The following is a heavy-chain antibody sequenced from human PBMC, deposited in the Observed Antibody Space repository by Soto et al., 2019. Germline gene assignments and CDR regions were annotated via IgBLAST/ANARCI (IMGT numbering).Heavy chain of an antibody. D-gene: IGHD6-19*01. CDR1: GFSLSSTRMS. Sequence: QITLKESGPTLVKPTQTLTLTCNFSGFSLSSTRMSVGWIRQPPGKALEWLALIYWDDDKRYSPFLKSRLTITQDTSKKQVVLTMSTMDPVDTARYYCAHIVVAGLGYYFDYWGQGTLVPVSS. J-gene: IGHJ4*02. CDR3: AHIVVAGLGYYFDY. CDR2: IYWDDDK. V-gene: IGHV2-5*02.